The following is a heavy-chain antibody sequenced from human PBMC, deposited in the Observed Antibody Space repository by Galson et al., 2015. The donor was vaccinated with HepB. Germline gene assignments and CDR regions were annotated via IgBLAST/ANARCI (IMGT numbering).Heavy chain of an antibody. CDR1: GFTPSSSW. Sequence: SLRLSCAASGFTPSSSWMSWVRQAPGKGLVCVSHINPDGSKNYADSVKGRFTISRDNAKNALYLQMNSLRVEDTALYYCAGGTYWESWGQGTLVTVSS. V-gene: IGHV3-74*01. CDR2: INPDGSK. J-gene: IGHJ5*02. D-gene: IGHD1-26*01. CDR3: AGGTYWES.